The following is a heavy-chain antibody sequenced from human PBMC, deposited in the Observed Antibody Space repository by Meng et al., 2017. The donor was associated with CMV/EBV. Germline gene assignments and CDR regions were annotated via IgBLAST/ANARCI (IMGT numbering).Heavy chain of an antibody. CDR2: IIPILGIA. CDR1: GGTFSSYP. Sequence: SVKVSCKASGGTFSSYPISGVRQAPGQGLEWMGRIIPILGIANYAQKFQGRVTITADKATSTAYMEPSSLRSEDTAVYYCARASGLWSGYYAVEYYYYGMDVWGQGTTVTVSS. J-gene: IGHJ6*02. D-gene: IGHD3-3*01. V-gene: IGHV1-69*02. CDR3: ARASGLWSGYYAVEYYYYGMDV.